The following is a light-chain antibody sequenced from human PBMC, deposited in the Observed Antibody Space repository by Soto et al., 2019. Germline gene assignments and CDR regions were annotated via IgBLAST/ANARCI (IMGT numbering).Light chain of an antibody. J-gene: IGLJ3*02. V-gene: IGLV2-14*01. CDR1: INGVPAFSY. Sequence: QSVQTHPDADNWSPGQSITISCTGSINGVPAFSYVAWDRQPRGEAPQVLIRDVSNRPSGVSIRCSGSTSDNTASLTISGLLAEDEAHYYCSSYTTSNTWVFGGGTKVTVL. CDR3: SSYTTSNTWV. CDR2: DVS.